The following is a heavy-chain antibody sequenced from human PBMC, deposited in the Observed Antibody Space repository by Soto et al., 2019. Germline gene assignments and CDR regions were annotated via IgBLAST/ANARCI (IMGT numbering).Heavy chain of an antibody. CDR2: IIPNSGGT. Sequence: ASVKVSCKASGYTFTGYYMHWVRQAPGQGLEWMGWIIPNSGGTNYAQKFQDRVTITADKSTSTAYMELSSLRSEDTAVYYCARGDYSSSWYRYYFDYWGQGTLVTVSS. D-gene: IGHD6-13*01. J-gene: IGHJ4*02. CDR1: GYTFTGYY. V-gene: IGHV1-2*02. CDR3: ARGDYSSSWYRYYFDY.